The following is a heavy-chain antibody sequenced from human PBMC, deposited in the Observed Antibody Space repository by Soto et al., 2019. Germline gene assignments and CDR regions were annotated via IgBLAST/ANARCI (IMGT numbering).Heavy chain of an antibody. J-gene: IGHJ4*02. V-gene: IGHV4-34*01. CDR1: GGSFSGYY. CDR3: ARAHGSGGSCYFGDDFDY. Sequence: QVQLQQWGAGLLKPSETLSLTCAVYGGSFSGYYWSWIRQPPGKGLEWIGEINHSGSTNYNPSLKSRVTISVDTSKNQFSLKLSSVTAADTAVYYCARAHGSGGSCYFGDDFDYWGQGTLVTVSS. D-gene: IGHD2-15*01. CDR2: INHSGST.